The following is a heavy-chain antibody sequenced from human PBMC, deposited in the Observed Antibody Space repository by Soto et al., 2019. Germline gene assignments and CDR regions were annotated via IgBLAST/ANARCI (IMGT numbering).Heavy chain of an antibody. Sequence: EVQLLESGGGFVQPGGSLRLSCAASGFFFSRSDMNWVRQAPGKGLEWVSAIDGSGGGTYYADSVQGRFIISRDNSRNTLYLQMSRLRAEDTAVYYCATRFDWFVYWGRGTLVTVSS. J-gene: IGHJ4*02. CDR2: IDGSGGGT. CDR1: GFFFSRSD. CDR3: ATRFDWFVY. V-gene: IGHV3-23*01. D-gene: IGHD3-9*01.